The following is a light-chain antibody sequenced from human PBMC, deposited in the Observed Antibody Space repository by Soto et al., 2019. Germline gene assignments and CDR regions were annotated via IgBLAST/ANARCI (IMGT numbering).Light chain of an antibody. J-gene: IGKJ2*01. CDR3: QQQGT. CDR1: EFLSSSY. V-gene: IGKV3-20*01. CDR2: AAS. Sequence: EIVLTQSPGTLSLSPGERATLSCRASEFLSSSYLVWYQQKPGQAPRLLIYAASRRATRIPDRFSGSGSATEYTLTINTLEPEDFAVYYCQQQGTFGQGTKLEIK.